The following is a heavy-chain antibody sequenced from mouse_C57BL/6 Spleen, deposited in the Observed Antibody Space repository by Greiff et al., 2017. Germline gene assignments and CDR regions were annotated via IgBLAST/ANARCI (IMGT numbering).Heavy chain of an antibody. D-gene: IGHD1-1*01. CDR1: GYTFTDYN. V-gene: IGHV1-22*01. CDR2: INPSNGGT. J-gene: IGHJ4*01. CDR3: ARGSVITTVVDDDCAIGY. Sequence: VQLQQSGPELVKPGASVTMSCKASGYTFTDYNMHWVKQSPGQSLEWIGYINPSNGGTSYNQKFKGKATLTVHKSSSTAYMELRSLTSEESAVYYCARGSVITTVVDDDCAIGYWGKGTSVTVAT.